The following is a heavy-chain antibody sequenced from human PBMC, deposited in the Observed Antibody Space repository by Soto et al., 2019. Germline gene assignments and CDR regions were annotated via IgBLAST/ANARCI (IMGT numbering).Heavy chain of an antibody. Sequence: QVQLVQSGAEVKKPGASVKVSCKASGYTYSSYDINWVRQATGQGLEWMGWMIPNSGKIGYAQKFQGRLTMTRNTSISTAYMELSSLRSEDTAVYYCARDYGDYSGDYWGQGTLVTVSS. CDR1: GYTYSSYD. D-gene: IGHD4-17*01. CDR3: ARDYGDYSGDY. CDR2: MIPNSGKI. V-gene: IGHV1-8*01. J-gene: IGHJ4*02.